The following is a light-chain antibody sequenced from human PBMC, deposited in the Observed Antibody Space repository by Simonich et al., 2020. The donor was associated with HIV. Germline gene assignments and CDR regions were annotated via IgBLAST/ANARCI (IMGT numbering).Light chain of an antibody. CDR1: SGHSSYI. CDR3: QTWGTGIQGV. Sequence: QPVLTQSSSASASLGSSVKLTCTLSSGHSSYIIAWHQQQPEKGPRYLMKLNSDGSHSKGDGIPDRFSGSSSGAERYLTISSLQSEDEADYYCQTWGTGIQGVFGGGTKLTVL. V-gene: IGLV4-69*01. CDR2: LNSDGSH. J-gene: IGLJ3*02.